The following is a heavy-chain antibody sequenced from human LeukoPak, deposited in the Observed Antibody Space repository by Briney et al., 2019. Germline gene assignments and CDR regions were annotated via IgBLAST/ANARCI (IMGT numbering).Heavy chain of an antibody. Sequence: PSETLSLTCAVSGGSISSGGYSWSWIRQPPGKGLEWIGYICHSGSTYYNPSLKSRVTISVDRSKNQFSLKLSSVTAADTAVYYCAGLTGGWFDPWGQGTLVTVSS. CDR1: GGSISSGGYS. J-gene: IGHJ5*02. D-gene: IGHD3-9*01. CDR2: ICHSGST. V-gene: IGHV4-30-2*01. CDR3: AGLTGGWFDP.